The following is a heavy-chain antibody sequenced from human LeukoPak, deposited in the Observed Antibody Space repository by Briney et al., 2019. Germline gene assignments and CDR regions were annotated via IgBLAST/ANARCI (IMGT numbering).Heavy chain of an antibody. Sequence: ASVKVSCKAAGYTFTGYYMHWVRQGPGQGLEWMGWINPNSGGTNYAQKFQGRVTMTRDTSISTAYMELSRLRSDDTAAYYCASTRSGYYYMDVWGKGTTVTVSS. CDR1: GYTFTGYY. D-gene: IGHD3-10*02. V-gene: IGHV1-2*02. CDR3: ASTRSGYYYMDV. CDR2: INPNSGGT. J-gene: IGHJ6*03.